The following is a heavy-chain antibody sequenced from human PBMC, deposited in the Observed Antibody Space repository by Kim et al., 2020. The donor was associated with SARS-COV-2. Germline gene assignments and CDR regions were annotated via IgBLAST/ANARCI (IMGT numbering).Heavy chain of an antibody. J-gene: IGHJ4*02. D-gene: IGHD3-9*01. Sequence: GSLKISCKGSGYSFTSYWISWVRQMPGKGLEWMGRIDPSDSYTNYSPSFQGHVTISADKSISTAYLQWSSLKASDTAMYYCASGADILTGPSFDYWGQGTLVTVSS. V-gene: IGHV5-10-1*01. CDR1: GYSFTSYW. CDR2: IDPSDSYT. CDR3: ASGADILTGPSFDY.